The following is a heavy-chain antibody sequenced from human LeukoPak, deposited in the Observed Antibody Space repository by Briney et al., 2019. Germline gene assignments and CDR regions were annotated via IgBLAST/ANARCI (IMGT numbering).Heavy chain of an antibody. Sequence: GGSLRLSCAASGFTFSSFAMSWVRQAPGKGLEWVSAISGSGGSTYYADSVKGRFTISRDNSKNTLYLQMNSLRAEDTAVYYCAKRYCSSTSCSLFDYWGQGTLVTVSS. D-gene: IGHD2-2*01. CDR2: ISGSGGST. CDR3: AKRYCSSTSCSLFDY. J-gene: IGHJ4*02. V-gene: IGHV3-23*01. CDR1: GFTFSSFA.